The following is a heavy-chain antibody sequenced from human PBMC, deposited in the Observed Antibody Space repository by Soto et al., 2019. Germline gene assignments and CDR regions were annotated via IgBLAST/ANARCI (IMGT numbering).Heavy chain of an antibody. V-gene: IGHV3-7*03. CDR3: ARDPHYYYDSSGYLFDY. CDR2: IKQDGSEK. Sequence: GGSLRLSCAASGFTFSSYLMSWVRQAPGKGLEWVANIKQDGSEKYYVDSVKGRFTISRDNAKNSLYLQMNSLRAEDTAVYYCARDPHYYYDSSGYLFDYWGQATLVTVSS. CDR1: GFTFSSYL. J-gene: IGHJ4*02. D-gene: IGHD3-22*01.